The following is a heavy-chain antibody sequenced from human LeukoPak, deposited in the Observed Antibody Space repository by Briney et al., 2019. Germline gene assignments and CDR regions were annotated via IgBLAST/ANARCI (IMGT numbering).Heavy chain of an antibody. D-gene: IGHD3-10*01. Sequence: GGSLRLSCAASGFTFSSYAMSWVRQAPGKGLEWVSAVSDSGSSTYYADSVKGRFTISRDNAKNSLYLQMNSLRAEDTAIYYCARSQDYYGSGSSFDYWGQGALVTVSS. J-gene: IGHJ4*02. CDR3: ARSQDYYGSGSSFDY. V-gene: IGHV3-23*01. CDR2: VSDSGSST. CDR1: GFTFSSYA.